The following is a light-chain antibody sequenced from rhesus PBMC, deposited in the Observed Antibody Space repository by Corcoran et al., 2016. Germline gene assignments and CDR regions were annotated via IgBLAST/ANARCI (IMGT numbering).Light chain of an antibody. J-gene: IGKJ3*01. CDR3: QHGYGTPFT. CDR2: KAS. V-gene: IGKV1-74*01. CDR1: ENVNNY. Sequence: DIQMTQSPSSLFASVGDRVTITCRASENVNNYLNWYQQKPGKAPKLRIYKASTLQSGVPSRVSGSGSGTDYTFTISSLQPEDVATYYCQHGYGTPFTFGPGTKLDIK.